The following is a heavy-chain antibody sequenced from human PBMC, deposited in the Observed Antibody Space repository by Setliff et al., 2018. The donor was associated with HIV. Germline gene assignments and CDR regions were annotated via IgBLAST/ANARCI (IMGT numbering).Heavy chain of an antibody. J-gene: IGHJ3*02. D-gene: IGHD4-17*01. Sequence: SETLSLTCTVTGYSISSGYYWAWIRQPPGKGLEWIGYIYHAGNTYYNPSLKSRVTISVDTSKNQISLRLSSLTAADTAVYYCARGTTLNVVPDAFDIWGQGTMVTVSS. CDR3: ARGTTLNVVPDAFDI. CDR2: IYHAGNT. V-gene: IGHV4-38-2*02. CDR1: GYSISSGYY.